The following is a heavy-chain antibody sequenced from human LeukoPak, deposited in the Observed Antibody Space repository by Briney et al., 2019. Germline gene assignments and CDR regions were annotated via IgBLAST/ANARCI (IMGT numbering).Heavy chain of an antibody. Sequence: PSETLSLTCTVSGGSISSGGYYWSWIRQPPGKGLEWIGYIYHSGSTYYNPSLKSRVTISVDTSKNQFSLKLSSVTAADTAVYYCARDSLSVTTTDYWGQGTLVTVSS. CDR2: IYHSGST. CDR3: ARDSLSVTTTDY. CDR1: GGSISSGGYY. D-gene: IGHD4-17*01. J-gene: IGHJ4*02. V-gene: IGHV4-30-2*01.